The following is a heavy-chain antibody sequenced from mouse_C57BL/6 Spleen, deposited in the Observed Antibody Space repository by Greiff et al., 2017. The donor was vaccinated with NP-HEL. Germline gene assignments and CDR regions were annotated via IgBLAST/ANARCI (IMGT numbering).Heavy chain of an antibody. CDR2: INPSSGYT. CDR3: ARGDGGSSLDY. CDR1: GYTFTSYT. V-gene: IGHV1-4*01. J-gene: IGHJ2*01. Sequence: QVQLQQSGAELARPGASVKMSCKASGYTFTSYTMHWVKQRPGQGLEWIGYINPSSGYTTYNQKFKDKATLTADKSSSTAYMQLSSLTSEDSAVYYCARGDGGSSLDYWGQGTTLTVSS. D-gene: IGHD1-1*01.